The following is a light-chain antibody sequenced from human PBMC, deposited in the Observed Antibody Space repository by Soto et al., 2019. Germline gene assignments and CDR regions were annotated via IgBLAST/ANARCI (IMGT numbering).Light chain of an antibody. J-gene: IGLJ3*02. V-gene: IGLV2-11*01. CDR1: SSDV. CDR3: CSSAGGFTWV. CDR2: YVT. Sequence: QSALTQPRSVSGSPGQSVTISCIGTSSDVVSWYQQHPDKAPKLIIYYVTQRPSGVPDRFSAYKSGNTASLTISGLQAEDEADYYCCSSAGGFTWVFGGGTKVTVL.